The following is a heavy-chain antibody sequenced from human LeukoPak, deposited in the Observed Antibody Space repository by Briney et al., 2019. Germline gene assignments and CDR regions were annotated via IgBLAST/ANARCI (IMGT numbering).Heavy chain of an antibody. CDR1: GFTFSHFG. CDR3: ARDPSRGYSYGYADY. V-gene: IGHV3-7*01. CDR2: IMRDGSEK. J-gene: IGHJ4*02. D-gene: IGHD5-18*01. Sequence: GTSLRLSCEASGFTFSHFGMHWVRQPPGKGLEWVANIMRDGSEKYYVDSVKGRFTISRDNAKNSLYLQMNSLRAEDTAVYYCARDPSRGYSYGYADYWGQGSLVTVSS.